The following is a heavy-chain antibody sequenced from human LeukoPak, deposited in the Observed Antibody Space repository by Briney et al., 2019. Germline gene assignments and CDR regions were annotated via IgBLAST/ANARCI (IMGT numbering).Heavy chain of an antibody. J-gene: IGHJ4*02. V-gene: IGHV1-69*06. Sequence: ASVKVSCKASGGTFSSYAISWVRQAPGQGLEWMGGIIPIFSTANYAQKFQGRVTITADKSTSTAYMELSSLRSEDTAVYYCARGGPAARLITFGGVTDYWGQGTLVTVSS. CDR2: IIPIFSTA. D-gene: IGHD3-16*01. CDR3: ARGGPAARLITFGGVTDY. CDR1: GGTFSSYA.